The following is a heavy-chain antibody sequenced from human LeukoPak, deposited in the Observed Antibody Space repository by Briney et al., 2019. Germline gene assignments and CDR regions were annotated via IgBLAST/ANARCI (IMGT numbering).Heavy chain of an antibody. CDR3: ARDTVAQSRTGFDL. Sequence: ASVKVSCKASGYTFTDFYIHWVRQAPGQGLEWMGWINPNSGDTTYAQNFQGGVNMTRDNSITTAYMEVSGLRDDDTAVYSCARDTVAQSRTGFDLWGQGTLVTVSS. D-gene: IGHD2-8*02. CDR2: INPNSGDT. CDR1: GYTFTDFY. J-gene: IGHJ5*02. V-gene: IGHV1-2*02.